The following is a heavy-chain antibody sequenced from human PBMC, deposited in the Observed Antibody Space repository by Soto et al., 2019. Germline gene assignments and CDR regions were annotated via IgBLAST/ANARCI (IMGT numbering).Heavy chain of an antibody. V-gene: IGHV1-2*02. J-gene: IGHJ4*02. D-gene: IGHD2-15*01. CDR3: ATASGTDNLLLDY. Sequence: ASVKVSCKASGYTFTDYYIHWVRQVPGQGLEWMGWINPNSGDTNYAQKFQGRVTMTRDTSISTAYMELSRLRSDDTAVYYCATASGTDNLLLDYWGKGALVTVSS. CDR1: GYTFTDYY. CDR2: INPNSGDT.